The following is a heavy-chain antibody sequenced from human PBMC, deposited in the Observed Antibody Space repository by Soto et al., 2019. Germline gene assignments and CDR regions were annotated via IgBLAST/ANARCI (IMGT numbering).Heavy chain of an antibody. V-gene: IGHV3-23*01. CDR2: ITYNGGST. D-gene: IGHD4-17*01. CDR3: AKARATTTAFDY. J-gene: IGHJ4*02. Sequence: PGWYLRLSCAAPVLTFSRYGISSFRQAPFHVLERVSLITYNGGSTYCADCVKVRFTISRDNSKNTLFLQMNSLRAEETAVYYCAKARATTTAFDYWGQGALVTV. CDR1: VLTFSRYG.